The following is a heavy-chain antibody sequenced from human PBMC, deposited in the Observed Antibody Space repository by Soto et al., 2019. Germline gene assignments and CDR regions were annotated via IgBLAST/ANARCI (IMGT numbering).Heavy chain of an antibody. J-gene: IGHJ6*02. CDR2: IDHSGST. CDR1: GGSFSGYY. V-gene: IGHV4-34*01. D-gene: IGHD3-10*01. Sequence: PSATLSLTWAVYGGSFSGYYWSWIRQPPGKGVEWIGEIDHSGSTNYNPSLKSRVTISVDTSKNQFSLKLSSVTAADTAVYYCARGTGSKPYYYGSGSYYNGYYYYGMDVWGQGTTVT. CDR3: ARGTGSKPYYYGSGSYYNGYYYYGMDV.